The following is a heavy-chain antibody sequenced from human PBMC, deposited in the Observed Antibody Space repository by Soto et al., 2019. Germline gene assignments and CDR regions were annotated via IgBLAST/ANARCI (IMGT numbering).Heavy chain of an antibody. V-gene: IGHV1-69*11. Sequence: QVQLVQSGAEVKKPGSAVTVSCKASGGTFSSYAISWVRQAPGQGLEWMGRITPLRGTTNYAQKFQCRVTIPADGSTSTAYREVTNRTSEDTAGYYCARVVMTTVPATYYYGMDVWGLGTSV. CDR3: ARVVMTTVPATYYYGMDV. J-gene: IGHJ6*02. CDR2: ITPLRGTT. CDR1: GGTFSSYA. D-gene: IGHD4-4*01.